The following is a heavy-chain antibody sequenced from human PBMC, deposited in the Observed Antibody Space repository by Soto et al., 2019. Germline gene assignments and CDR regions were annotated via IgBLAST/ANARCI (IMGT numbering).Heavy chain of an antibody. CDR3: ARAIVVVVAATENYYYYYGMDV. Sequence: QVQLVQSGAEVKKPGASVKVSCKASRYTFTGYYMHWVRQAPGQGLEWMGWINPNSGGTNYAQKFQGWVTMTMDTSISTAYMELSRLRSDDTAVYYCARAIVVVVAATENYYYYYGMDVWGQGTTVTVSS. CDR2: INPNSGGT. D-gene: IGHD2-15*01. CDR1: RYTFTGYY. V-gene: IGHV1-2*04. J-gene: IGHJ6*02.